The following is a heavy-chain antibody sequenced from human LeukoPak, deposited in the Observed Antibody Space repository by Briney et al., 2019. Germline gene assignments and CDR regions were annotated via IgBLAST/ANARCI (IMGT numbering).Heavy chain of an antibody. CDR1: GFTFSGHY. D-gene: IGHD3-10*01. CDR3: ARAPSAGSWLDP. CDR2: IKDKAHGYSA. J-gene: IGHJ5*02. Sequence: PGGSLRLSCAASGFTFSGHYMDWVRQAPGKGLDWVGRIKDKAHGYSADYAASVKGRFTISRDDSRNSLYLQMNSLKIEDTAFYYCARAPSAGSWLDPWGQGTLVTVCS. V-gene: IGHV3-72*01.